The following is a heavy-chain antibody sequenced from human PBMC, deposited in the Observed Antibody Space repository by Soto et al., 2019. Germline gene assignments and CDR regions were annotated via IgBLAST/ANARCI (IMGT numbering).Heavy chain of an antibody. V-gene: IGHV1-3*01. Sequence: ASVKVSCKASGYTLTSYAMHWVRQAPGQRLEWMGWINAGNGNTKYSQKFQGRVTITRDTSASTAYMELSSLRSEDTAVYYCASSSGSYWQLDYWGQGTLVTVSS. J-gene: IGHJ4*02. D-gene: IGHD1-26*01. CDR1: GYTLTSYA. CDR2: INAGNGNT. CDR3: ASSSGSYWQLDY.